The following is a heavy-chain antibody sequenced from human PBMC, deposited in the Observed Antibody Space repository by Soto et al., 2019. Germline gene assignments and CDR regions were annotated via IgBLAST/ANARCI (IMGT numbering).Heavy chain of an antibody. D-gene: IGHD3-10*01. J-gene: IGHJ6*02. CDR2: TYYKSKWYN. CDR1: GDSVSSNSAA. V-gene: IGHV6-1*01. CDR3: TREGVTMIRGIIYDYYGMAV. Sequence: SQTLSLTCAISGDSVSSNSAAWNWIRQSPSRGLEWLGRTYYKSKWYNDYAVSVKSRITIRPDTSKNQFSLQLNSVTPEDTAVYYCTREGVTMIRGIIYDYYGMAVWGQGTTVTVSS.